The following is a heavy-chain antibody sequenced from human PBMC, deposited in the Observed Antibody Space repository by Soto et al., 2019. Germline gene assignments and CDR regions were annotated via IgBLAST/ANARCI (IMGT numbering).Heavy chain of an antibody. V-gene: IGHV3-30-3*01. CDR1: GFTFSSYA. Sequence: GGSLRLSCAASGFTFSSYAMHWVRQAPGKGLEWVAVISYDGSNKYYADSVKGRFTISRDNSKNTLYLQMNSPRAEDTAVYYCARDNGALGYSSGWYLGFDYWGQGTLVTVSS. D-gene: IGHD6-19*01. CDR2: ISYDGSNK. J-gene: IGHJ4*02. CDR3: ARDNGALGYSSGWYLGFDY.